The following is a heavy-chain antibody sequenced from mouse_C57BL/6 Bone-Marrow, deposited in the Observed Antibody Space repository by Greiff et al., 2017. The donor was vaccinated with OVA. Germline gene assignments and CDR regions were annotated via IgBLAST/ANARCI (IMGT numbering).Heavy chain of an antibody. D-gene: IGHD1-1*01. J-gene: IGHJ3*01. CDR1: GYTFTDYE. CDR2: IDPETGGT. CDR3: TRDYGSSFPFAY. V-gene: IGHV1-15*01. Sequence: LQESGAELVRPGASVTLSCKASGYTFTDYEMHWVKQTPVHGLEWIGAIDPETGGTAYNQKFKGQAILTADKSSSTAYMELRSLTSEDSAVYYCTRDYGSSFPFAYWGQGTLVTVSA.